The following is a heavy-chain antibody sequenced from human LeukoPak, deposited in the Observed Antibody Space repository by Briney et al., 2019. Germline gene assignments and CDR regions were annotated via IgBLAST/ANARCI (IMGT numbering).Heavy chain of an antibody. J-gene: IGHJ4*02. CDR2: ISTSSTFR. CDR3: ARDYLAYSRDY. CDR1: GFTFSTYT. D-gene: IGHD6-13*01. Sequence: GGSLRLSCAASGFTFSTYTMNWVRQAPGKGLEWVSSISTSSTFRYYADSVKGRFTISRDNAKNSLYLQMNSLRAEDTAVYYCARDYLAYSRDYWGQGTLVTVSS. V-gene: IGHV3-21*01.